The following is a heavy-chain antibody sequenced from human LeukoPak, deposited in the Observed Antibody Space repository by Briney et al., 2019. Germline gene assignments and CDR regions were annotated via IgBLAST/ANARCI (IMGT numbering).Heavy chain of an antibody. D-gene: IGHD6-13*01. CDR2: LSGSGGNT. Sequence: GGSLRLSCVGSGFTFSRYWMNWVRQAPGKRLEWVSALSGSGGNTYYADSVKGRFTISRDNSKSTLYLQMNSLRGDDTAVYYCARRNIAAAALDYWGQGTLVTVSS. V-gene: IGHV3-23*01. CDR1: GFTFSRYW. J-gene: IGHJ4*02. CDR3: ARRNIAAAALDY.